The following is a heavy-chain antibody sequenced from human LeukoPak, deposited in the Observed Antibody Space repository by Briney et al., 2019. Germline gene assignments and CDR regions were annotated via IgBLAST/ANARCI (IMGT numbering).Heavy chain of an antibody. CDR2: INTNSGGT. Sequence: ASVTVSCKASGYTFTSYYMHWVRQAPGQGFEWMGRINTNSGGTNYAQKFKGRHTMTRDTSISTAYMELSRLRSDDTAVYYCAREGEMADFDYWGQGTLVTVSS. CDR1: GYTFTSYY. J-gene: IGHJ4*02. V-gene: IGHV1-2*02. D-gene: IGHD5-24*01. CDR3: AREGEMADFDY.